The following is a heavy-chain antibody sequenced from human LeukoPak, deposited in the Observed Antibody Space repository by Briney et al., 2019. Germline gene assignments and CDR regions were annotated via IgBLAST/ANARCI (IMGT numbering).Heavy chain of an antibody. Sequence: ASVKVSCKASGFTFTSSAMQWVRQARGQRLEWTVWIVVGSGNTNYAQKFQERVTITRDMSTRTAYMELRRLRCEDTAVYYCAAFYGGNSEASSRWGQGTLVTVSS. CDR2: IVVGSGNT. D-gene: IGHD4-23*01. CDR3: AAFYGGNSEASSR. V-gene: IGHV1-58*02. J-gene: IGHJ4*02. CDR1: GFTFTSSA.